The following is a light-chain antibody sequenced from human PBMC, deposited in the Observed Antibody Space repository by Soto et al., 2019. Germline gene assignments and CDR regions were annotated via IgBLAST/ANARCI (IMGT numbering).Light chain of an antibody. V-gene: IGKV3-20*01. CDR3: QQYGSSPRT. J-gene: IGKJ1*01. CDR2: GAS. CDR1: QSVSSSY. Sequence: EIVLTQSPGTLSLSPGERATLSCRASQSVSSSYLAWYQQKPGQAPRLLIYGASSRATGIPDRFSGSGSGTDFTLTISRLEPEDFAVYYCQQYGSSPRTFGQVTNVDIK.